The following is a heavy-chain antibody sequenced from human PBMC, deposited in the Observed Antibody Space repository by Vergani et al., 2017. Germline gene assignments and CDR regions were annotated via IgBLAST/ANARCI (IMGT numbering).Heavy chain of an antibody. CDR1: GYTFTSYA. D-gene: IGHD1-26*01. CDR2: INAGNGNT. J-gene: IGHJ4*02. V-gene: IGHV1-3*01. Sequence: QVQLVQSGAEVKKPGASVKVSCKASGYTFTSYAMHWVRQAPGQRLEWMGWINAGNGNTKYLQKFQGRVTITRDTSASTAYMELSSLRSEDTAVYYCAREAGGIPLSGDYYDYWGQGTLVTVSS. CDR3: AREAGGIPLSGDYYDY.